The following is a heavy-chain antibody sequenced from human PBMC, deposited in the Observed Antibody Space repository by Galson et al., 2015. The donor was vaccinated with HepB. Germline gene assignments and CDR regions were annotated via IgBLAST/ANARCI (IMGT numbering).Heavy chain of an antibody. V-gene: IGHV3-48*02. Sequence: SLRLSCAASGFTFSSYSMNWVRQAPGKGLEWVSYISSRSSTIYYADSVKGRFTISRDDAKNSLFLQMNSLRDEDTAVYYCARERGTVVIPGWFDPWGQGTLVTVSS. CDR3: ARERGTVVIPGWFDP. CDR1: GFTFSSYS. D-gene: IGHD4-23*01. CDR2: ISSRSSTI. J-gene: IGHJ5*02.